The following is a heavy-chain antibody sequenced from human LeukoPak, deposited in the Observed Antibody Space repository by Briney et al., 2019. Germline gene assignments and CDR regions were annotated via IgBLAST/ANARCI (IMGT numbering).Heavy chain of an antibody. Sequence: PGGSLRLSCAASGFTFSSYWMHWVRQAPGKGLVWVSRINSDGSSTSYADSVKGRFTISRDNAKNTLYLQMNSLRAEDTAVYYCASATAVAGGEFDYWGQGTLVTVSS. D-gene: IGHD6-19*01. J-gene: IGHJ4*02. V-gene: IGHV3-74*01. CDR2: INSDGSST. CDR3: ASATAVAGGEFDY. CDR1: GFTFSSYW.